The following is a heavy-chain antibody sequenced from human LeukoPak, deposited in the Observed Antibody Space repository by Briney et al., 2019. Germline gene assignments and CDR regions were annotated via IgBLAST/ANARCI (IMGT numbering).Heavy chain of an antibody. Sequence: GESLKISCKGSGYSFTSYWIGWVRQMPGKGLGWMGIIYPGDSDTRYSPSFQGQVTISADKSISTAYLQWSSLKASDTAMYYCARQGAYYYDSSGYYYWFDPWGQGTLVTVSS. J-gene: IGHJ5*02. CDR1: GYSFTSYW. V-gene: IGHV5-51*01. D-gene: IGHD3-22*01. CDR2: IYPGDSDT. CDR3: ARQGAYYYDSSGYYYWFDP.